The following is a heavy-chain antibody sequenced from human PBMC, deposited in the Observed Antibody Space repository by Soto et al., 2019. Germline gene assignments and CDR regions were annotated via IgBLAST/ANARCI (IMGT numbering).Heavy chain of an antibody. CDR1: GFSLTTTGVG. J-gene: IGHJ4*02. CDR2: IYWDDDE. Sequence: SGPTLVNPTETLTLTCTFSGFSLTTTGVGVGWIRQPPGKALEWLGVIYWDDDERYSPSLKSRLTITKDTSKNQVVLTVTNMDPVDTATYFCAHSVTLYHVAAHFDYWGRGILVTVSS. V-gene: IGHV2-5*02. D-gene: IGHD2-8*01. CDR3: AHSVTLYHVAAHFDY.